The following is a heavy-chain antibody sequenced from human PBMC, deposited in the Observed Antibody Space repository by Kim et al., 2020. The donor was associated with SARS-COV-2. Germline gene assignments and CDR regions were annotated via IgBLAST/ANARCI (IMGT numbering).Heavy chain of an antibody. CDR2: TYYRSRWYY. V-gene: IGHV6-1*01. Sequence: SQTLSLTCAISGDSVSSNTAAWNWIRQSPSRGLEWLRRTYYRSRWYYDYAVSVKSRATISPDTSRNQFSLQLNSVTPDDTAIYYCARGAIAVAGPRLPDYWGQGTLVTVSS. D-gene: IGHD6-19*01. J-gene: IGHJ4*02. CDR3: ARGAIAVAGPRLPDY. CDR1: GDSVSSNTAA.